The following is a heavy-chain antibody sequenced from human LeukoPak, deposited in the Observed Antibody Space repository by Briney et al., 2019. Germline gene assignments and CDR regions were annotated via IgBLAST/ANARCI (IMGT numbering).Heavy chain of an antibody. CDR1: GFTFSSYS. D-gene: IGHD2-2*01. CDR2: ISSSSSTI. CDR3: ALGLRYCSSTSCYPYAFDI. Sequence: PGGSLRLSCAASGFTFSSYSMNWVRQAPGKGLEWVSYISSSSSTIYYADSVKGRFTISRDNAKNSLYLQMNSLRAADTAVYYCALGLRYCSSTSCYPYAFDIWGQGTMVTVSS. V-gene: IGHV3-48*01. J-gene: IGHJ3*02.